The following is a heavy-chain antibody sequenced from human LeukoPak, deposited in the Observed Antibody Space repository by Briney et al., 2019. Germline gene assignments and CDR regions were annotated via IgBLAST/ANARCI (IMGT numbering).Heavy chain of an antibody. D-gene: IGHD2-21*02. Sequence: SETLSLTCAVYGGSFSSYYWSWIRQPPGKGLEWIGYIYYSGSTNYNPSLKSRVTISVDTSKNQFSLKLSSVTAADTAVYYCARDFGGDWGAFDIWGQGTMVTVSS. V-gene: IGHV4-59*01. CDR1: GGSFSSYY. CDR2: IYYSGST. CDR3: ARDFGGDWGAFDI. J-gene: IGHJ3*02.